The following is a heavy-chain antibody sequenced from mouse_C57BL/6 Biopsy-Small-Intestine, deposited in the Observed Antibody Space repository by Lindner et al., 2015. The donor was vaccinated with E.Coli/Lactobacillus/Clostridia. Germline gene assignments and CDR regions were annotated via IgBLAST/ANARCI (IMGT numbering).Heavy chain of an antibody. CDR1: GYAFSSSW. Sequence: VQLQESGPELVKPGASVKISCKASGYAFSSSWMNWVKQRPGKGLEWIGRIYPGDGDTNYNGKFKGKATLTADKSSSTAYMQLSSLTSEDSAVYFCARRDSGSGFDYWGQGTTLTVSS. D-gene: IGHD3-1*01. CDR2: IYPGDGDT. V-gene: IGHV1-82*01. CDR3: ARRDSGSGFDY. J-gene: IGHJ2*01.